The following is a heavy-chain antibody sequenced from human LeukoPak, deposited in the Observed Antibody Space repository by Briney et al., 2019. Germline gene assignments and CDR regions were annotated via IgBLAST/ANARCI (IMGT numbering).Heavy chain of an antibody. CDR1: GGSISSGSYY. V-gene: IGHV4-61*02. Sequence: SQTLSLTCTVSGGSISSGSYYWSWIRQPAGKGLEWIGRIYTSGSTNYNPSLKSRVTISVDTSKNQFSLKLSSVTAADTAVYYCAGADRGYDGYNFRWAFDIWGQGTMVTVSS. CDR2: IYTSGST. J-gene: IGHJ3*02. CDR3: AGADRGYDGYNFRWAFDI. D-gene: IGHD5-24*01.